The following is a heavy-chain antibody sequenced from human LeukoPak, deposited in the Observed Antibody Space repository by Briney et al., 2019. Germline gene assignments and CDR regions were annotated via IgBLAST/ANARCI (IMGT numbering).Heavy chain of an antibody. Sequence: GGSLRLSCAASGFTFSDYYMSWIRQAPGKGLEWVSYISSSGSTIYYADAVKGRFTISRDNAKNSLYLQMNSRRAEDTAVYYCARDSSLGGVDYWGQGTLVTVSS. V-gene: IGHV3-11*01. CDR3: ARDSSLGGVDY. CDR1: GFTFSDYY. D-gene: IGHD6-13*01. J-gene: IGHJ4*02. CDR2: ISSSGSTI.